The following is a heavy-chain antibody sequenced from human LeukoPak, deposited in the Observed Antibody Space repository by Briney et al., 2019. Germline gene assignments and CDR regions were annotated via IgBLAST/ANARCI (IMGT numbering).Heavy chain of an antibody. Sequence: ASVKVSCKASVYTFTDYYIHWVRQAPGQGLEWMGWINPNSGGTNFTQKFQGRVTMTRDTSITTAYMELSSLRSADPAVYYCARVSERVAVAETLDCWGPGTLVTVSS. CDR3: ARVSERVAVAETLDC. CDR2: INPNSGGT. J-gene: IGHJ4*02. CDR1: VYTFTDYY. V-gene: IGHV1-2*02. D-gene: IGHD6-19*01.